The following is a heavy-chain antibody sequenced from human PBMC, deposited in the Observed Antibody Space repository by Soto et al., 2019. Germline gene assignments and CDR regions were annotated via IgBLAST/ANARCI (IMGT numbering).Heavy chain of an antibody. V-gene: IGHV1-69*13. J-gene: IGHJ5*02. CDR2: IIPFFGTA. CDR1: GGTFSSYA. CDR3: ARDSTYTVAYCGGDCYSPWFDP. Sequence: ASVKVSCKASGGTFSSYAISWVRQAPGQGLEWMGGIIPFFGTANYAQKFQGRVTITADESTSTAYMELSSLRSEDTAVYYCARDSTYTVAYCGGDCYSPWFDPWGQGTLVTVSS. D-gene: IGHD2-21*02.